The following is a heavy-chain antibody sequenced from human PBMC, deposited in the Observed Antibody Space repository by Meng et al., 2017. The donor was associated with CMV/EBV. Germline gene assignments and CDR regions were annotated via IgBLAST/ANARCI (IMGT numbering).Heavy chain of an antibody. CDR3: ARGTEDYDFWLDY. J-gene: IGHJ4*02. V-gene: IGHV4-59*01. Sequence: SETLSLTCTVSGGSISSYYWSWIRQPPGKGLEWIGYIYYSGSTNYNPSLKSRVTISVDTSKNQFSLKLSSVTAVDTAVYYCARGTEDYDFWLDYWGQGTLVTVSS. CDR1: GGSISSYY. CDR2: IYYSGST. D-gene: IGHD3-3*01.